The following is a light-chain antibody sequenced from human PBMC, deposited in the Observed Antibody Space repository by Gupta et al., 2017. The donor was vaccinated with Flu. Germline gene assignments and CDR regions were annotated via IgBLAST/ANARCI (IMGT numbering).Light chain of an antibody. V-gene: IGKV3-20*01. Sequence: ERATLSCRASQIVSSSYLAWYQQKPGQAPRLLIYGTSNRATGIPDRFSGSGSGTDFTLTVSRLEPEDFAVYYCQQYGSSPMTFGQGTKVEIK. J-gene: IGKJ1*01. CDR1: QIVSSSY. CDR2: GTS. CDR3: QQYGSSPMT.